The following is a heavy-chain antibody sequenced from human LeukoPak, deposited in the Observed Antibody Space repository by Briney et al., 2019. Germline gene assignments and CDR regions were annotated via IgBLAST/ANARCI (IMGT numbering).Heavy chain of an antibody. CDR1: GNSISSGDNY. J-gene: IGHJ5*02. D-gene: IGHD3-10*01. CDR3: ARGGYYGSGNDFRFDP. Sequence: PSQTLSLTCTASGNSISSGDNYWSWIRQPAGKGLEWIVHIYTSGSTNYNHSLKSRVTMSVDTSKNQFSLKLNSVTAADTAVYYCARGGYYGSGNDFRFDPWGQGTLVTVSS. V-gene: IGHV4-61*09. CDR2: IYTSGST.